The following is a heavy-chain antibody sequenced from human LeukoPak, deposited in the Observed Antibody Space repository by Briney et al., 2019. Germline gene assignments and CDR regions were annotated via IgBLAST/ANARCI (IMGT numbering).Heavy chain of an antibody. J-gene: IGHJ4*02. CDR2: IRGSGGNT. CDR3: AKDYYDSSIFSAPHLFAC. V-gene: IGHV3-23*01. CDR1: GFTFSSHA. D-gene: IGHD3-22*01. Sequence: GGSLRLSCAASGFTFSSHAMTWVRQASGKGLEWVSSIRGSGGNTYYADSVKGRFTISRDNFRNTLYLQMNSLRAEDTDVYYCAKDYYDSSIFSAPHLFACWGQGTLVTVSS.